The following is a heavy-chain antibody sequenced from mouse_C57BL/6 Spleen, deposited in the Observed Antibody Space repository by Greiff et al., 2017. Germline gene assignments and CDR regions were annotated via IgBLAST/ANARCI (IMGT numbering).Heavy chain of an antibody. D-gene: IGHD1-1*01. J-gene: IGHJ3*01. V-gene: IGHV1-69*01. CDR2: IDPSDSYT. CDR3: ARGDYGSSHSFAY. Sequence: QVHVKQPGAELVMPGASVKLSCKASGYTFTSYWMHWVKQRPGQGLEWIGEIDPSDSYTNYNQKFKGKSTLTVDKSSSTAYMQLSSLTSEDSAVYYWARGDYGSSHSFAYWGQGTLVTVSA. CDR1: GYTFTSYW.